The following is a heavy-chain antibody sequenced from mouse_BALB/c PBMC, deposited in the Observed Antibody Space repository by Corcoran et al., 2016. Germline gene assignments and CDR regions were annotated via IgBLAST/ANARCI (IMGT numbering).Heavy chain of an antibody. CDR1: GYNFTTAG. Sequence: QIQLVQSGPELKKPGETVRISCKASGYNFTTAGMQWVQKMPGKGLKWIGWINTHSGVPKYAEDFKGRFAFSLETSASTAYLQISNLKNEDTATYFCARKDYENYYAIDYWGQGTSVTVSS. J-gene: IGHJ4*01. CDR2: INTHSGVP. D-gene: IGHD2-4*01. CDR3: ARKDYENYYAIDY. V-gene: IGHV9-4*02.